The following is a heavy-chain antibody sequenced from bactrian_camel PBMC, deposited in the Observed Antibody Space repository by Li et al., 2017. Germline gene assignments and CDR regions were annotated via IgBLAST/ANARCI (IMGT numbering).Heavy chain of an antibody. CDR1: GLSVSDFS. D-gene: IGHD4*01. CDR2: IRRDDLT. Sequence: HVQLVESGGGSVQTGGSLRLSCAPSGLSVSDFSMAWFRQSPGKEREAVAAIRRDDLTAYTDSVKGRFTISKDNAGNSLFLQMSNLKPEDTAMYYCAASASFILTPRFCRLESSDYPYRGQGTQVTVS. CDR3: AASASFILTPRFCRLESSDYPY. V-gene: IGHV3S55*01. J-gene: IGHJ4*01.